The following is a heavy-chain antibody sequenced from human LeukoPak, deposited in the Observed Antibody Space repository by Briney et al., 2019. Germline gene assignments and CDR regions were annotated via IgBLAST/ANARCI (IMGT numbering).Heavy chain of an antibody. CDR2: ITNGGSTI. J-gene: IGHJ6*02. Sequence: GGSLRLSCAASGFTFSDYDMNWVRQAPGKGLEWVSYITNGGSTIHHADSVKGRFTISRDNAKKTLYLQMNSLRAEDTAVYYCARSIGLTGGGVDVWGQGTTVTVSS. V-gene: IGHV3-11*01. D-gene: IGHD3-9*01. CDR3: ARSIGLTGGGVDV. CDR1: GFTFSDYD.